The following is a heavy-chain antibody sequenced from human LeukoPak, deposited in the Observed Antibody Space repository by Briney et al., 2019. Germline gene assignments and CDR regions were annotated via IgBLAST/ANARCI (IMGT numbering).Heavy chain of an antibody. CDR1: GGSISSYY. Sequence: SETLSLTCTVSGGSISSYYWSWIRQPPGKGLEWIGYIYYSGSTNYDPSLKSRVTISVDTSKNQFSLKLSSVTAADTAVYYCARRIGSTFDYWGQGTLVTVSS. D-gene: IGHD2-2*01. CDR3: ARRIGSTFDY. CDR2: IYYSGST. J-gene: IGHJ4*02. V-gene: IGHV4-59*08.